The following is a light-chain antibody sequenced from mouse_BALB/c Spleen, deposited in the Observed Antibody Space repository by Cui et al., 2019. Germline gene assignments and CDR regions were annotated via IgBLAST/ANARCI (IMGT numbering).Light chain of an antibody. Sequence: QLVLTQSPALMSASPGEQVTMTCSASSSVSYMYWYQQKPRSSPKPWIYLTSNLASGVPARFSGSGSGTSYSLTISSMEAEDAATYYCQQWSSNPPTFGAGTKLELK. V-gene: IGKV4-68*01. J-gene: IGKJ5*01. CDR1: SSVSY. CDR2: LTS. CDR3: QQWSSNPPT.